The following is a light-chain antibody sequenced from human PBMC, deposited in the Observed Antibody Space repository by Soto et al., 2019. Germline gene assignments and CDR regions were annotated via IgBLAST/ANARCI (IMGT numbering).Light chain of an antibody. CDR3: SSYATSSGVV. Sequence: QSALTQPASVSGSPGQSFTISCTGTSSDVGGYNYVSWYQHHPGKAPKLMIYDVRIRPSGVSNRFAGSKSGNTASLTISGLQAEDEADYYCSSYATSSGVVFGGGTQLTVL. J-gene: IGLJ2*01. V-gene: IGLV2-14*03. CDR1: SSDVGGYNY. CDR2: DVR.